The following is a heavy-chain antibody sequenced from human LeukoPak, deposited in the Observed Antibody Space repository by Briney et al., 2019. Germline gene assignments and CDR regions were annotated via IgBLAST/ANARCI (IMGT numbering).Heavy chain of an antibody. CDR1: GFTFSSYG. J-gene: IGHJ4*02. CDR3: ARANTPNYYGSGSYLPLGY. Sequence: PGRSLRLSCAASGFTFSSYGMHWVRQAPGKGLEWVAVIWYDGSNKYYADSVKGRFTISRDNSKNTLYLQMNSLRAEDTAVYYCARANTPNYYGSGSYLPLGYWGQGTLVTVSS. V-gene: IGHV3-33*01. CDR2: IWYDGSNK. D-gene: IGHD3-10*01.